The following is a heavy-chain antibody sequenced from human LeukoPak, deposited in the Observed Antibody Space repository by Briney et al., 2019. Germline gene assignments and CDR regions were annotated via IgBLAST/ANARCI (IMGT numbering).Heavy chain of an antibody. D-gene: IGHD1-1*01. CDR2: IYYSGSA. J-gene: IGHJ5*02. Sequence: PSETLSLTCTVSGGSISSYYWSWIRQPPGKGLEWIGYIYYSGSANYNPSLKSRVTISVDTSKNQFSLKLSSVTAADTAVYYCARDHTNWNDVWGVASSWFDPWGQGTLVTVSS. CDR3: ARDHTNWNDVWGVASSWFDP. V-gene: IGHV4-59*01. CDR1: GGSISSYY.